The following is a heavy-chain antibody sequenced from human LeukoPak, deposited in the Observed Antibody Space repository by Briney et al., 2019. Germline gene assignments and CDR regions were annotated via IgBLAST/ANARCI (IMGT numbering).Heavy chain of an antibody. CDR1: GYTFTTYG. Sequence: GASVKVSCKSSGYTFTTYGISWVRQAPGQGLEWMGWISAYNGNTNYAQKLQGRVTMTTDTSTSTAYMELRSLRSDDTAVYYCARDPFSGYADYWGQGTLVTVSS. D-gene: IGHD5-12*01. J-gene: IGHJ4*02. V-gene: IGHV1-18*01. CDR2: ISAYNGNT. CDR3: ARDPFSGYADY.